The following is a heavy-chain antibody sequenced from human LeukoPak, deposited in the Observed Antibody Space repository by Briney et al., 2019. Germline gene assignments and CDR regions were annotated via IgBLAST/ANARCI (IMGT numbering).Heavy chain of an antibody. CDR3: ARDLSTFDC. CDR1: GYTFTNYY. J-gene: IGHJ4*02. Sequence: ASVKVSCKASGYTFTNYYFHWVRQAPGQGLEWMGIINPSGGSTNYAQKFQGRVSMTRITSTSTVYMELSSLRSEDTAMYYCARDLSTFDCWGQGTLVTVSS. D-gene: IGHD3-16*01. V-gene: IGHV1-46*01. CDR2: INPSGGST.